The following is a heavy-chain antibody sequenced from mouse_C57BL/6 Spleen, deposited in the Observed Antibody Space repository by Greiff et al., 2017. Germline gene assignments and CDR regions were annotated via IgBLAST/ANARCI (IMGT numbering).Heavy chain of an antibody. J-gene: IGHJ4*01. Sequence: QVQLQQPGAELVMPGASVKLSCKASGYTFTSYWMHWVKQRPGQGLEWIGEIDPSDSYTNYNQKFKGKSTLTVDKSSSTAYMQLSSLTSEDSAVYYCARWESNYYAMDYWGQGTSVTVSS. D-gene: IGHD2-5*01. V-gene: IGHV1-69*01. CDR3: ARWESNYYAMDY. CDR2: IDPSDSYT. CDR1: GYTFTSYW.